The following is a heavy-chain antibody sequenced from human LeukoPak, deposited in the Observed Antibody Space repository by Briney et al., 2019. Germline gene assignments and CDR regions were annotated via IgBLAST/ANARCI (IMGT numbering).Heavy chain of an antibody. CDR1: GFTFSSYA. Sequence: GGSLRLSCAASGFTFSSYAMSWVRQAPGKGLEWVSAISGSGGSTYYADSVKGRFTISRENSKNTLYLQMNSLRAEDTAVYYCAKNRSLFSSGSDPTFVSSGQRTLVTVSS. CDR3: AKNRSLFSSGSDPTFVS. CDR2: ISGSGGST. V-gene: IGHV3-23*01. J-gene: IGHJ4*02. D-gene: IGHD6-19*01.